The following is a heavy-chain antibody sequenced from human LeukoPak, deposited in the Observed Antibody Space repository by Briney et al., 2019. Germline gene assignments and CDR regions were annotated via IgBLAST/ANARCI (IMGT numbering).Heavy chain of an antibody. Sequence: PGGSLRLSCAASGFTFSSYSMHWVRQAPGKGLEWAAVLSTIGGREYYADSVKGRFTISRDTSKKTLYLQMDGLRVEDTALYYCVRAFAGAPFDLWGRGTLVTVSS. V-gene: IGHV3-30*04. J-gene: IGHJ2*01. D-gene: IGHD3-10*01. CDR2: LSTIGGRE. CDR3: VRAFAGAPFDL. CDR1: GFTFSSYS.